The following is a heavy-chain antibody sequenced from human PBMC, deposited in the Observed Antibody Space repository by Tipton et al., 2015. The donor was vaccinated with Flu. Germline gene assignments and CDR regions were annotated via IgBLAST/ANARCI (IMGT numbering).Heavy chain of an antibody. CDR1: GFTLSSYG. CDR2: IRYDGSKK. V-gene: IGHV3-30*02. D-gene: IGHD6-25*01. CDR3: ARNNEPEQRLAVGGVLAP. Sequence: SLRLSCAASGFTLSSYGMHWVRQAPGKGLEWVAFIRYDGSKKYYADAVKGRFTVSRDNSKDTMALQMNSLRAEDTAVYFCARNNEPEQRLAVGGVLAPWGQGTLVTVSS. J-gene: IGHJ5*02.